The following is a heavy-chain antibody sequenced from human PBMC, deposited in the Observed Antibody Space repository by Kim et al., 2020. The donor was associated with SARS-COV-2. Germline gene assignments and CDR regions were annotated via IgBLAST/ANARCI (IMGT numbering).Heavy chain of an antibody. CDR1: GYTFTSYY. V-gene: IGHV1-46*01. J-gene: IGHJ4*02. Sequence: ASVKVSCKASGYTFTSYYMHWVRQAPGQGLEWMGIINPSGGSTSYAQKFQGRVTMTRDTSTSTVYMELSSLRSEDTAVYYCARASYTRIAAVGTDIDYWGQGTLVTVSS. CDR3: ARASYTRIAAVGTDIDY. CDR2: INPSGGST. D-gene: IGHD6-13*01.